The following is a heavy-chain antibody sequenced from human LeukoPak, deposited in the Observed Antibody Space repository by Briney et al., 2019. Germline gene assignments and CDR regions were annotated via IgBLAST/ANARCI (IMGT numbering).Heavy chain of an antibody. D-gene: IGHD6-6*01. Sequence: GGSLRLSCAASGFTFSSYSMNWVRQAPGKGLEWVSSISSSSSYIYYADSVKGRFTISRDNAKNSLYLQMNSLRAEDTAVYYCARDYFSSSSLGSDMDVWGQGTTVTVSS. CDR3: ARDYFSSSSLGSDMDV. CDR2: ISSSSSYI. CDR1: GFTFSSYS. V-gene: IGHV3-21*01. J-gene: IGHJ6*02.